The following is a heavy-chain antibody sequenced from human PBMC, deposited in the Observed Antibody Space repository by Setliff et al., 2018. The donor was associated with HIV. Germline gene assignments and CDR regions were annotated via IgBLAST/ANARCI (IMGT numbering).Heavy chain of an antibody. CDR3: ARQLSNSFDY. CDR1: GFTFSDYY. Sequence: ASVKVSCKASGFTFSDYYIHWVRQAPGQGLEWMGRISPNSDVTNYAQRFQGRVTMTRDTSINTAYMELNSLRSDDTAVYYCARQLSNSFDYWGQGTLVTVSS. V-gene: IGHV1-2*06. J-gene: IGHJ4*02. D-gene: IGHD1-1*01. CDR2: ISPNSDVT.